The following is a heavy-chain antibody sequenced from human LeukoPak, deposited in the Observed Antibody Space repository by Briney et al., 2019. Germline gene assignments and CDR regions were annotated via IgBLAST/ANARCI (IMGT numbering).Heavy chain of an antibody. J-gene: IGHJ6*03. V-gene: IGHV4-4*07. CDR3: ARDHEVVVKTYYYYYMDV. D-gene: IGHD3-22*01. CDR2: IYTSGST. CDR1: GGSISSYY. Sequence: PSETLSLTCTVSGGSISSYYWSWIRQPAGKGLEWIGRIYTSGSTNYNPSLKSRVTMSVDTSKNQFSLKLSSVTAADTAVYYCARDHEVVVKTYYYYYMDVWGKGTTVTVSS.